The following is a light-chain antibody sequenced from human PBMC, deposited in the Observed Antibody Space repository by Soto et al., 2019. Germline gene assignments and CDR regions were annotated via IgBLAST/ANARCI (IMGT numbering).Light chain of an antibody. J-gene: IGKJ1*01. CDR2: DAS. V-gene: IGKV1-5*01. CDR1: QSIGDS. CDR3: QQYNTYST. Sequence: DIQMTQSPSTLSASLGDRVTITCRASQSIGDSLAWYQQKPGKAPNLLIYDASSLESGVPSRFSGSGSGTEFTLTISSLQPDDFATYYCQQYNTYSTFGQGTKVDIK.